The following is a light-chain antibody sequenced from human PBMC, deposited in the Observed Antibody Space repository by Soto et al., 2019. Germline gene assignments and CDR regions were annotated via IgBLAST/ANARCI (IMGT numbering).Light chain of an antibody. Sequence: DIQMTQSPSTLSASVGDRVTITCRAGRSVSSWLAWYQQKPGKAPKLLIYKASTLESGVPSRFSGSGSGTEFPLTISSLQPDDFATYYCQQYGNYWTFGQGTTVEI. CDR2: KAS. J-gene: IGKJ1*01. CDR3: QQYGNYWT. V-gene: IGKV1-5*03. CDR1: RSVSSW.